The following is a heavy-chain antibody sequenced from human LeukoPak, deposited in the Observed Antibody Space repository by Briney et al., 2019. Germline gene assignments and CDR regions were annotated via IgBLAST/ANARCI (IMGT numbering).Heavy chain of an antibody. CDR3: ARGYSSGWYGNFDY. Sequence: PSETLSLTCTVSGGSISSYYWSWIRQPPGKGLEWIGYIYYSGSTNYNPSLKSRATISVDTSKNQFSLKLSSVTAADTAVYYCARGYSSGWYGNFDYWGQGTLVTVSS. D-gene: IGHD6-19*01. V-gene: IGHV4-59*01. CDR2: IYYSGST. J-gene: IGHJ4*02. CDR1: GGSISSYY.